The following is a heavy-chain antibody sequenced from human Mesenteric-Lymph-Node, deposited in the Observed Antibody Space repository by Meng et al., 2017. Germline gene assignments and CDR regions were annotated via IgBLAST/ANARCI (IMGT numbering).Heavy chain of an antibody. CDR1: GGSIGSYD. CDR2: VYAGGST. Sequence: QLEESGPGLMKPEETLSLTCSVSGGSIGSYDWSWIRQPAGKGLEWIGHVYAGGSTNYNPSLKNRVTMSVDTSKSQFSLHLISVTAADTAVYYCARTYSRDWGDFDLWGHGTLVTVSS. J-gene: IGHJ2*01. V-gene: IGHV4-4*07. D-gene: IGHD3-22*01. CDR3: ARTYSRDWGDFDL.